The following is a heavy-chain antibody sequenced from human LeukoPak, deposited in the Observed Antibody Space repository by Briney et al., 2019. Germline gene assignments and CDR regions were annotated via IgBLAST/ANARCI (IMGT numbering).Heavy chain of an antibody. J-gene: IGHJ4*02. V-gene: IGHV4-30-2*01. Sequence: PSETLSLTCAVSGGSISSGDYSWNWIRQPPGKGLEWIGNIYRSGTTYYNPSLKSRVTISVDRSKNQFSLKLSSVTAADTAVYHCARGDQGIDYWGQGTLVTVSS. CDR1: GGSISSGDYS. D-gene: IGHD2-2*01. CDR2: IYRSGTT. CDR3: ARGDQGIDY.